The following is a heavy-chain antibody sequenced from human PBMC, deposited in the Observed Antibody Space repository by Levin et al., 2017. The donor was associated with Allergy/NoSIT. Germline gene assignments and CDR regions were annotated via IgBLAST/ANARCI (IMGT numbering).Heavy chain of an antibody. CDR1: GGSFSGYY. CDR2: INHSGST. Sequence: SETLSLTCAVYGGSFSGYYWSWIRQPPGKGLEWIGEINHSGSTNYNPSLKSRVTISVDTSKNQFSLKLSSVTAADTAVYYCARGGSIAARHPPHPPYYYYYGMDVWGQGTTVTVSS. J-gene: IGHJ6*02. V-gene: IGHV4-34*01. CDR3: ARGGSIAARHPPHPPYYYYYGMDV. D-gene: IGHD6-6*01.